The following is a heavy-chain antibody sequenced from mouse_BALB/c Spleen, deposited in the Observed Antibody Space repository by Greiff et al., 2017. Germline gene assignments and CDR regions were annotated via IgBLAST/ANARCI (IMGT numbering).Heavy chain of an antibody. CDR3: ARTYYGSLYYFDY. D-gene: IGHD1-1*01. CDR2: ISSGGST. CDR1: GFTFSSYA. V-gene: IGHV5-6-5*01. Sequence: EVKLVESGGGLVKPGGSLKLSCAASGFTFSSYAMSWVRQTPEKRLEWVASISSGGSTYYPDSVKGRFTISRDNARNILYLQMSSLRSEDTAMYYCARTYYGSLYYFDYWGQGTTLTVSS. J-gene: IGHJ2*01.